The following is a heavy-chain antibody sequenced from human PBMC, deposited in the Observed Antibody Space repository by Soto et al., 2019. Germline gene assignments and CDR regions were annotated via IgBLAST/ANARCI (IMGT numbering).Heavy chain of an antibody. CDR2: INTHNGNT. V-gene: IGHV1-18*01. D-gene: IGHD3-10*01. CDR3: TREGSAPYYYYGMDV. CDR1: GYTFSTYG. J-gene: IGHJ6*02. Sequence: QVQLEQSAPEVKKPGASVKVSCKASGYTFSTYGISWVRQAPGQGLEWMGWINTHNGNTNYAQNRQGRVTMTADTSTSTAYMELRSLRSDDTAVYYCTREGSAPYYYYGMDVWGQGTTVTVSS.